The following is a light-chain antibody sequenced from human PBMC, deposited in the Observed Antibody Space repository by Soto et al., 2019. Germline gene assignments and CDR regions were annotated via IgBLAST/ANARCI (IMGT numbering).Light chain of an antibody. V-gene: IGKV3-20*01. CDR2: GAS. CDR3: RHYVTSSIT. CDR1: QSVSSTS. J-gene: IGKJ5*01. Sequence: EVVLTQSPVTLSLSPWGRVTILCLASQSVSSTSLAWYQQKPGQTPRLLIYGASSRATGTPDRISGGGSGTHFTLTISRLEPEDFAVYYCRHYVTSSITFGQGTRLEIK.